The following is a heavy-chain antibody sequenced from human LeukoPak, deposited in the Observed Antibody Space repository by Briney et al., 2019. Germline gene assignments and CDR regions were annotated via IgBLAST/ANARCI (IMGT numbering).Heavy chain of an antibody. J-gene: IGHJ4*02. CDR1: GFTVSSNY. V-gene: IGHV3-53*01. Sequence: GGSLRLSCAASGFTVSSNYMSWVRQAPGKGLEWVSVIYSGGSTYYADSVKGRFTISRDNSKNTLYLQMNSLRAEDTAVYYCTRDIAYDSSGYYSPHFDYWGQGTLVTVSS. CDR3: TRDIAYDSSGYYSPHFDY. D-gene: IGHD3-22*01. CDR2: IYSGGST.